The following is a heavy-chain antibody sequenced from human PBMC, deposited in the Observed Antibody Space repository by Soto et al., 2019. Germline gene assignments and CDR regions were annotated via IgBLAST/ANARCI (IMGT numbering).Heavy chain of an antibody. J-gene: IGHJ4*02. CDR1: GFTFSSYW. V-gene: IGHV3-74*01. Sequence: GGSLRLSCAASGFTFSSYWMHWVRQAPGKGLVWVSRINSDGSSTSYADSVKGRFTISRDNAKNTLYLQMNSLRAEDTAVYYCALRYDFGSGYYSNDYFDYWGQGTLVTVSS. CDR2: INSDGSST. CDR3: ALRYDFGSGYYSNDYFDY. D-gene: IGHD3-3*01.